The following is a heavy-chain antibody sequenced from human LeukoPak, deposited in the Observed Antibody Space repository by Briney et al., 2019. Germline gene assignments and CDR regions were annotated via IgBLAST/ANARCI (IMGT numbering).Heavy chain of an antibody. CDR3: ARAYYYDRSGYYTDP. CDR1: GFTFSSYW. J-gene: IGHJ5*02. Sequence: QSGGSLRLSCAASGFTFSSYWMSWVRQAPGKGLEWVANIKQDGSEKYYVDSVKGRFTMSRDNAKNSLYLQMNSLRAEDTAVYYCARAYYYDRSGYYTDPWGQGTLVTVSS. D-gene: IGHD3-22*01. V-gene: IGHV3-7*01. CDR2: IKQDGSEK.